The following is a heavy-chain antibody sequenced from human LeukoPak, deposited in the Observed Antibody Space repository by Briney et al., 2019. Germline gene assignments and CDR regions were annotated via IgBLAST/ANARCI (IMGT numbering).Heavy chain of an antibody. V-gene: IGHV1-69*04. D-gene: IGHD2-2*01. CDR3: AREEGSLVPAAIHYYYGMDV. Sequence: SVKVSCKASGGTFSSYAISWVRQAPGQGLEWMGRIIPILGIANYAQKFQGRVTITADKSTSTAYMELSSLRSEDTAVYYCAREEGSLVPAAIHYYYGMDVWGQGTTVTVSS. J-gene: IGHJ6*02. CDR2: IIPILGIA. CDR1: GGTFSSYA.